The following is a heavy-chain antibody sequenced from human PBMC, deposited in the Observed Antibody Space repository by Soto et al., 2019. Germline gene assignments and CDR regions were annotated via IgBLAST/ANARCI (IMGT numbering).Heavy chain of an antibody. CDR3: ARLHGYCISSSCHGHYAMDV. J-gene: IGHJ6*02. D-gene: IGHD2-2*01. Sequence: PSETLSLTCTVSSASISSSSYTWGWIRQPPGKGLDLIGSIYYSGTTYYNPSLNSRVPVSVDTSKNHFSLKVSSVTAADTAVYYCARLHGYCISSSCHGHYAMDVWGQGTTVTVS. CDR2: IYYSGTT. CDR1: SASISSSSYT. V-gene: IGHV4-39*01.